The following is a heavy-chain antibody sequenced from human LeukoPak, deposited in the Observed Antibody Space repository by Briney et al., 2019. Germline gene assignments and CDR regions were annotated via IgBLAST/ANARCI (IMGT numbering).Heavy chain of an antibody. Sequence: GGSLRLSCAASGFTFRSYAMHWVRQAPGKGLEWVAVISYDGSNKYYADSVKGRFTISRDNSKNTLYLQMNSLRAEDTAVYYCARQYIGAYDIWGQGTMVTVSS. J-gene: IGHJ3*02. CDR1: GFTFRSYA. CDR3: ARQYIGAYDI. D-gene: IGHD5-12*01. V-gene: IGHV3-30*04. CDR2: ISYDGSNK.